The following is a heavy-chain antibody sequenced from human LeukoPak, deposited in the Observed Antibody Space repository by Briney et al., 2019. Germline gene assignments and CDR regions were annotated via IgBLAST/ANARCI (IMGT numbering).Heavy chain of an antibody. V-gene: IGHV1-8*03. CDR2: MNPNSGNT. D-gene: IGHD2-2*01. Sequence: ASVKVSCKASGYTFTSYDINWVRQATGQGLEWMGWMNPNSGNTSYAQKLQGRVTITRNTSISTTYMELSSLRAEDTAVYYCARVAGYCSSTSCYPTWFDPWGQGTLVTVSS. J-gene: IGHJ5*02. CDR1: GYTFTSYD. CDR3: ARVAGYCSSTSCYPTWFDP.